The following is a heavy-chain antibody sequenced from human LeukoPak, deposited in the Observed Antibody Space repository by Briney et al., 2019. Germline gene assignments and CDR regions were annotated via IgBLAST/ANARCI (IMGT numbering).Heavy chain of an antibody. CDR2: ISGSGNST. D-gene: IGHD5-24*01. CDR1: GFTFSSYA. J-gene: IGHJ4*02. CDR3: AKEKRWLQSRPFDS. V-gene: IGHV3-23*01. Sequence: GRSLRLSCAAFGFTFSSYAMSWVRQAPGKGLEWVSGISGSGNSTYYADSVKGRFTISRDNSKNTLHLQMNSLRVEDTAIYYCAKEKRWLQSRPFDSWGQGSLITVSS.